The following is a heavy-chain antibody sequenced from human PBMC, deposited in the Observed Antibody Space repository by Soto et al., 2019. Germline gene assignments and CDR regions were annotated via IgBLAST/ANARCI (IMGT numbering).Heavy chain of an antibody. J-gene: IGHJ4*02. Sequence: GGSLRLSCAASGFTFSSYGMHWVRQAPGRGLEWVSVISGGGSNTYYTDSVKGRFTISRDNSKDTLYLQMNSLRTEDTAVYYCAKLGVRVATAGVDYWGQGTLVTVSS. CDR3: AKLGVRVATAGVDY. D-gene: IGHD6-13*01. CDR1: GFTFSSYG. CDR2: ISGGGSNT. V-gene: IGHV3-NL1*01.